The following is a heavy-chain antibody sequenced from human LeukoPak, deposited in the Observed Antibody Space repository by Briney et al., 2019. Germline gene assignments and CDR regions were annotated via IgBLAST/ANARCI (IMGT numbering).Heavy chain of an antibody. CDR3: ARGDWFDP. J-gene: IGHJ5*02. Sequence: ASVKVPCKASRYTYTRYGISWVRQAAGQGLEWMGWISAYNGNHNYPQKLQGRVTMTTDTSTSTAYMELRNLRSDDPAGDYCARGDWFDPWGQGTLVTVSS. V-gene: IGHV1-18*01. CDR2: ISAYNGNH. CDR1: RYTYTRYG.